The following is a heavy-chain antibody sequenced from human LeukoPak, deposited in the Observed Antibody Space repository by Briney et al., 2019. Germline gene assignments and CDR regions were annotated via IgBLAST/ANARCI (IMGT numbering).Heavy chain of an antibody. Sequence: GGSLRLSCAASGFTVSSNYMSWVRQAPGKGLKWVSVIYSGGSTYYADSVKGRFTISRDNSKNTLYLQMNSLRAEDTAVYYCARDRGGSGPDYWGQGTLVTVSS. J-gene: IGHJ4*02. V-gene: IGHV3-66*01. D-gene: IGHD3-16*01. CDR2: IYSGGST. CDR1: GFTVSSNY. CDR3: ARDRGGSGPDY.